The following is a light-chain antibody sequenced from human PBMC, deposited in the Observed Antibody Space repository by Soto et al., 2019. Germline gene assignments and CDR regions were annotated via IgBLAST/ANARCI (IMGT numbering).Light chain of an antibody. CDR2: TAS. J-gene: IGKJ1*01. Sequence: DIQMTQSPSSLSASVGDRVTITCRASQSINNYVNWYQQRPGEPPKVLIYTASNLQSGVPSRFSGSGSGTDFTLTISRLQHEDFATYYCQHYHSVPWTFGQGTKVEIK. CDR1: QSINNY. V-gene: IGKV1-39*01. CDR3: QHYHSVPWT.